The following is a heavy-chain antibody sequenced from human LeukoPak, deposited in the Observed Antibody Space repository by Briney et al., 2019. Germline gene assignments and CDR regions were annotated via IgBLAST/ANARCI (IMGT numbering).Heavy chain of an antibody. Sequence: GGSLRLSCAASGFTFSSYSMNWVRQAPGKGLEWVSSISSSSSYIYYEDSVKGRFTISRDNAKNSLYLQMNSLRAEDTAVYYCAGGHIVATISDAFDIWGQGTMVTVSS. V-gene: IGHV3-21*01. CDR3: AGGHIVATISDAFDI. J-gene: IGHJ3*02. CDR2: ISSSSSYI. CDR1: GFTFSSYS. D-gene: IGHD5-12*01.